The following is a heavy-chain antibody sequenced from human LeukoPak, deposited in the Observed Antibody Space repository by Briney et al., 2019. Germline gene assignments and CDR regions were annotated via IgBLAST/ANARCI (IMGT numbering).Heavy chain of an antibody. J-gene: IGHJ4*02. CDR2: INWNGGST. CDR1: GFTFDDYG. Sequence: PGGSLRLSCAASGFTFDDYGMSWVRQAPGKGLEWVSGINWNGGSTGYADSVKGRFTISRDNAKNSLYPQMNSLRAEDTALYHCARDASYYDSSNYYPIDYWGQGTLVTVSS. CDR3: ARDASYYDSSNYYPIDY. D-gene: IGHD3-22*01. V-gene: IGHV3-20*01.